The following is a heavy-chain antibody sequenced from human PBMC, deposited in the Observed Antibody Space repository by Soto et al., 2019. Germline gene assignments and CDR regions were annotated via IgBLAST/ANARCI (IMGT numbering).Heavy chain of an antibody. CDR2: ISTI. J-gene: IGHJ4*02. D-gene: IGHD1-26*01. CDR1: GFTFSSYS. Sequence: EVQLVEYGGGLVKPGGSLRLSCAASGFTFSSYSMNWVRQAPGKGLEWVSSISTIYYADSVKGRFTISRDNAKNSLYLQMNSLRAEDTAVYYCARDGGSYYFDYWGQGTLVTVSS. V-gene: IGHV3-21*01. CDR3: ARDGGSYYFDY.